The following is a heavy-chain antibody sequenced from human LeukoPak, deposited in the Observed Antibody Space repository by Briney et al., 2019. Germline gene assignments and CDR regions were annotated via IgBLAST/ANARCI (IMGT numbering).Heavy chain of an antibody. CDR3: ARASGLRLGELSLGTY. V-gene: IGHV3-30-3*01. CDR1: GFTFSSYA. CDR2: ISYDGSNK. D-gene: IGHD3-16*02. Sequence: GGSLRLSCAASGFTFSSYAMHWVRQAPGKGLEWVAVISYDGSNKYYADSVKGRFTISRDNSKNTLYLQMNSLRAEDTAVYYCARASGLRLGELSLGTYWGQGTLVTVSS. J-gene: IGHJ4*02.